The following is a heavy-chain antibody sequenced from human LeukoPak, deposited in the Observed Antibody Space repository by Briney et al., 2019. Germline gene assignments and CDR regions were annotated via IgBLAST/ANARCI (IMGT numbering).Heavy chain of an antibody. CDR2: ISGSGGST. V-gene: IGHV3-23*01. Sequence: GGSLRLSCAASGFTFSSYAMSWVRQAPGKGLEWVSTISGSGGSTYYADSVKGRFTISRDNSKNTLYLQMNSLRAEDMAVYYCTKVDLEVVEVAATNDYWGQGTLVTVSS. D-gene: IGHD2-15*01. CDR3: TKVDLEVVEVAATNDY. CDR1: GFTFSSYA. J-gene: IGHJ4*02.